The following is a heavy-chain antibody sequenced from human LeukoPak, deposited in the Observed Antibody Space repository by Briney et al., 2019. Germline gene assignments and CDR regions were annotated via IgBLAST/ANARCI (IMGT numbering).Heavy chain of an antibody. J-gene: IGHJ6*03. D-gene: IGHD3-10*01. V-gene: IGHV4-34*01. CDR1: GGSFTGYY. Sequence: PSETLSLTCAVFGGSFTGYYWSWIRQPPGKGLEWIGEISHSGSTYYNPSLKSRVSISVDTSKNQFSLKLSSVTAADTAVYYCARHRSDYGSGSYYNPLRNYYYYYMDVWGKGTTVTISS. CDR2: ISHSGST. CDR3: ARHRSDYGSGSYYNPLRNYYYYYMDV.